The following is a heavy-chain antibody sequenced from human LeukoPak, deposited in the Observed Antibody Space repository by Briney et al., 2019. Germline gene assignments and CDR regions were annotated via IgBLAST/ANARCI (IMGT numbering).Heavy chain of an antibody. D-gene: IGHD3-22*01. Sequence: ASVKVSCTASGYTFTSYAMHWVRQAPGQRLEWMGWINAGNGNTKYSQKFQGRVTITRDTSASTAYMELSSLRSEDTAVYYCAREGTGGGYYTGLDYWGQGTLVTVSS. J-gene: IGHJ4*02. CDR1: GYTFTSYA. CDR2: INAGNGNT. V-gene: IGHV1-3*01. CDR3: AREGTGGGYYTGLDY.